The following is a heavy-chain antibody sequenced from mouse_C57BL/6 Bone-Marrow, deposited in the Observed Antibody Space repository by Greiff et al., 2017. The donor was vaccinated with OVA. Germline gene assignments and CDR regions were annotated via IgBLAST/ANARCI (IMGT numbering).Heavy chain of an antibody. Sequence: VQLQQSGAELVKPGASVKLSCKASGYTFTSYWMQWVKQRPGQGLEWIGEIDPSDSYTNYNQKFKGKATLTVDTSSSTAYMQLSSLTSEDSAVYYCARWGITTVVNYWGQGTTLTVSS. D-gene: IGHD1-1*01. J-gene: IGHJ2*01. V-gene: IGHV1-50*01. CDR1: GYTFTSYW. CDR3: ARWGITTVVNY. CDR2: IDPSDSYT.